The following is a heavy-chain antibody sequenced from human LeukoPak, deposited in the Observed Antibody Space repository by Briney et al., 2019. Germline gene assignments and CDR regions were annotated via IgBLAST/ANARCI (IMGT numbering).Heavy chain of an antibody. D-gene: IGHD2-2*01. V-gene: IGHV3-23*01. Sequence: PGGSLRLSCAASGFTFSSYAISWVRQAPGKGLEWVSAISGSGGSTYYADSVKGRFTISRDNSKNTLYLQVNSLGAEDTAVYYCAKDRVVVPAATFAYWGQGTLVTVSS. CDR2: ISGSGGST. J-gene: IGHJ4*02. CDR3: AKDRVVVPAATFAY. CDR1: GFTFSSYA.